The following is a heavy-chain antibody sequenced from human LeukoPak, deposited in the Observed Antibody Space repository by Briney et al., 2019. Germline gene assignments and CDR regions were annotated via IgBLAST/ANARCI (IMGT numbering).Heavy chain of an antibody. Sequence: GGSLRLSCAASGFIVSSNYMSWVRQAPGKGLEWVSVIYSGDGTFYADSVKGRFTISRDNLKNTLYLQMNSLRAEDTAVYYCARDERGPAYWGQGTLVTVSS. CDR1: GFIVSSNY. CDR2: IYSGDGT. V-gene: IGHV3-53*01. D-gene: IGHD3-10*01. J-gene: IGHJ4*02. CDR3: ARDERGPAY.